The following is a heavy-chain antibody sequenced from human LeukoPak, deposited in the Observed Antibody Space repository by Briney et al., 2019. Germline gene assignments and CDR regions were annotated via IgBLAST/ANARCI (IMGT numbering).Heavy chain of an antibody. CDR2: IIPIFGTT. CDR1: GGTFSSYP. V-gene: IGHV1-69*05. D-gene: IGHD3-10*01. Sequence: SVKVSCKASGGTFSSYPISWARQAPGQGLEWMGGIIPIFGTTNYAQNFQGRVTITTDESTSTAYMELSSLRSEDTAVYYCARDQDPYYYGSGSLSWGQGTLVTVSS. J-gene: IGHJ4*02. CDR3: ARDQDPYYYGSGSLS.